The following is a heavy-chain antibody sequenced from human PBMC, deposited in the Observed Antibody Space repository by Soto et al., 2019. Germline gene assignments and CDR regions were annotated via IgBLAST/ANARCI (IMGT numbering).Heavy chain of an antibody. CDR3: ATAITPRSYDSSGYYPPHGAEYFQH. V-gene: IGHV1-24*01. J-gene: IGHJ1*01. Sequence: ASVKVSCKVSGYTLTELSMHWVRQAPGKGLEWMGGFDPEDGETIYAQKFQGRVTMTEDTSTDTAYMELSSLGSEDTAVYYCATAITPRSYDSSGYYPPHGAEYFQHWGQGTLGTVSS. CDR1: GYTLTELS. D-gene: IGHD3-22*01. CDR2: FDPEDGET.